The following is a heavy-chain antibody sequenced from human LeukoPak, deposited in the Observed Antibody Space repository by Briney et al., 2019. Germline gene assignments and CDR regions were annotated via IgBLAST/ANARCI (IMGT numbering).Heavy chain of an antibody. V-gene: IGHV3-7*01. CDR3: ARKARTYYDYVWGSYRRAEYFQH. D-gene: IGHD3-16*02. J-gene: IGHJ1*01. Sequence: GGSLRLSCAASGFTFSSYAMSWVRQAPGKGLEWVANIKQDGSEKYYVDSVKGRFTISRDNAKNSLYLQMNSLRAEDTAVYYCARKARTYYDYVWGSYRRAEYFQHWGQGTLVTVSS. CDR1: GFTFSSYA. CDR2: IKQDGSEK.